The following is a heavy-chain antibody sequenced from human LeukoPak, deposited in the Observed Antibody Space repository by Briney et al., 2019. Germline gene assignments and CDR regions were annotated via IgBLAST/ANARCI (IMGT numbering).Heavy chain of an antibody. Sequence: GASVKVSCKASGYTFTSYARNWVRQAPGQGLEWMGWINTNTGNPTYAQGFTGRFVFSLDTSVSTAYLQISSLKAEDTAVYYCVRDEGIAAAGTIFLFDYWGQGTLVTVSS. CDR2: INTNTGNP. D-gene: IGHD6-13*01. CDR1: GYTFTSYA. J-gene: IGHJ4*02. V-gene: IGHV7-4-1*02. CDR3: VRDEGIAAAGTIFLFDY.